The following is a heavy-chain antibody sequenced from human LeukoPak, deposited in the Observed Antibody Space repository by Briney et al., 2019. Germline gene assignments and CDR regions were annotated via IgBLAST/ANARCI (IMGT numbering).Heavy chain of an antibody. CDR1: GYTFTGYY. V-gene: IGHV1-2*06. D-gene: IGHD6-19*01. CDR3: ARGEDSSGWYVAAIDY. Sequence: ASVKVSCKASGYTFTGYYMHWVRQAPGQGLEWMGRINPNSGGTNYAQKFQGRVTMTRDRSISTAYMELSRLRSDDPAVYYCARGEDSSGWYVAAIDYWGQGTLVTVSS. J-gene: IGHJ4*02. CDR2: INPNSGGT.